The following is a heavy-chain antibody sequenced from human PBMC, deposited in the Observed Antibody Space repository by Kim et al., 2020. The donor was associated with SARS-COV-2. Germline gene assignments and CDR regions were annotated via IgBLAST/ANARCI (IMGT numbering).Heavy chain of an antibody. CDR1: GGSISSSSYY. Sequence: SETLSLTCTVSGGSISSSSYYWGWIRQPPGKGLEWIGSIYYSGSTYYNPSLKSRVTISVDTSKNQFSLKLSSVTAADTAVYYCARQTIVVVPAAMPESDAFDIWGQGTMVTVSS. D-gene: IGHD2-2*01. V-gene: IGHV4-39*01. CDR2: IYYSGST. CDR3: ARQTIVVVPAAMPESDAFDI. J-gene: IGHJ3*02.